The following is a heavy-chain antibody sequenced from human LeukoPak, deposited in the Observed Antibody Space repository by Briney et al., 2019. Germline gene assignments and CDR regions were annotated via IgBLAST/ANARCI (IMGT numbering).Heavy chain of an antibody. CDR1: GNSVNKYQ. J-gene: IGHJ6*03. V-gene: IGHV4-4*09. Sequence: SETLSLTCNVSGNSVNKYQRSWVRQPPGKGLEWIGNIYTSGITNYNPSLKSRVTISVDTSKSQLSLKLRSVTAADTAVYYCARRVHMDVWGKGTTVTVSS. CDR3: ARRVHMDV. CDR2: IYTSGIT.